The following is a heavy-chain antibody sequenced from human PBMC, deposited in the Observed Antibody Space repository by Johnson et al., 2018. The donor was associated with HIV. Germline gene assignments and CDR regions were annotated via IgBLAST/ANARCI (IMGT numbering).Heavy chain of an antibody. CDR1: RFTFRNHW. CDR2: INQDGSEK. Sequence: VQLVESGGGFVQPGEPLRLSCAASRFTFRNHWMSWVRQAPGKGLEWVANINQDGSEKYYGESVKGRFTISRDNSKNTLYLQMSSLRAEDTAVYYCATSGSHFAFDIWGQGTMVTVSS. D-gene: IGHD1-26*01. V-gene: IGHV3-7*02. CDR3: ATSGSHFAFDI. J-gene: IGHJ3*02.